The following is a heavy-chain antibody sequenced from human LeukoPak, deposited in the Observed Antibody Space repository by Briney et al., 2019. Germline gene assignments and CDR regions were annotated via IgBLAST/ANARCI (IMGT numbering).Heavy chain of an antibody. CDR3: ARVGRPQGPIVVVPPEVNCFDY. Sequence: GGSLRLSCAASGFTFSTYAMHGVRQAPGKGLEWVANILSGGGIKCYADSVKGRFTTSRDNSKNTMYLQMNSLRNEDTAVYFCARVGRPQGPIVVVPPEVNCFDYWGQGALVTVSS. V-gene: IGHV3-30*04. D-gene: IGHD2-2*01. CDR1: GFTFSTYA. J-gene: IGHJ4*02. CDR2: ILSGGGIK.